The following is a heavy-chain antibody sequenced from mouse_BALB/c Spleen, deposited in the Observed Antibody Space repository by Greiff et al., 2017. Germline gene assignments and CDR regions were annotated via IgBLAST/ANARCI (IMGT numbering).Heavy chain of an antibody. V-gene: IGHV1-55*01. Sequence: QVQLKQPGAELVKPGTSVKLSCKASGYNFTSYWINWVKLRPGQGLEWIGDIYPGSGSTNYNEKFKSKATLTVDTSSSTAYMQLSSLASEDSALYYCARDGSTYWGQGTLVTVSA. D-gene: IGHD2-3*01. J-gene: IGHJ3*01. CDR3: ARDGSTY. CDR2: IYPGSGST. CDR1: GYNFTSYW.